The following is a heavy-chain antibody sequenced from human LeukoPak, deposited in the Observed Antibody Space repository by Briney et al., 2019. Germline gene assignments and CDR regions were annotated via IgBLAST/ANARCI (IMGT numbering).Heavy chain of an antibody. V-gene: IGHV3-30*03. CDR3: ASGGDCPFDY. D-gene: IGHD2-21*02. Sequence: GGSLRLSCAASGFTFSSYGMHWVRQAPGKGLEWVAVISYDGSNKYYADSVKGRFTISRDNSKNTLYLQMNSLRAEDTAVYYCASGGDCPFDYWGQGTLVTVSS. CDR1: GFTFSSYG. CDR2: ISYDGSNK. J-gene: IGHJ4*02.